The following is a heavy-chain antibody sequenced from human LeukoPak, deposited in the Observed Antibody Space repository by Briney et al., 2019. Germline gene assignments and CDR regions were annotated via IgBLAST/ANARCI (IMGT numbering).Heavy chain of an antibody. CDR1: GGSISSYY. V-gene: IGHV4-4*09. D-gene: IGHD3-3*01. J-gene: IGHJ5*02. CDR2: IYTSGST. Sequence: QPSETLSLTCTVSGGSISSYYWSWIRQPPGKGLEWIGYIYTSGSTNYNPSLKSRVTISVDTSKNQFSLKLSSVTAADTAVYYCAGHSNFWSGYYLSWFDPWGQGTLATVSS. CDR3: AGHSNFWSGYYLSWFDP.